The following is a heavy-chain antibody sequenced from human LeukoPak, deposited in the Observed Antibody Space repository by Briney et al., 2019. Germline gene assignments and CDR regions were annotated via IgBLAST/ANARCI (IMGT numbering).Heavy chain of an antibody. D-gene: IGHD1-26*01. Sequence: SETLSLTCTVPGGSISNRISYWSWIRQPPGKGLEWIATIYYGRSIYSPSLKSRLTISVDTSKNQFSLKVTSMTAADTAVYYCARRIVGVIDAFDYWGQGALVTVSS. V-gene: IGHV4-39*01. J-gene: IGHJ4*02. CDR2: IYYGRS. CDR1: GGSISNRISY. CDR3: ARRIVGVIDAFDY.